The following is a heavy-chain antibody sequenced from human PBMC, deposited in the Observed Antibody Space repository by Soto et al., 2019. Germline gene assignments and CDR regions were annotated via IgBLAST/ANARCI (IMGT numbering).Heavy chain of an antibody. CDR1: GFAFSSYA. Sequence: PGGSLRLSCAASGFAFSSYAMSWVRQAPGKGLEWVSAISGSGGSTYYADSVKGRFTISRDNSKNTLYLQMNSLRAEDTAVYYCAKVVRVYSSGRITQPIDYWGQGTLVTVSS. D-gene: IGHD6-19*01. CDR2: ISGSGGST. J-gene: IGHJ4*02. V-gene: IGHV3-23*01. CDR3: AKVVRVYSSGRITQPIDY.